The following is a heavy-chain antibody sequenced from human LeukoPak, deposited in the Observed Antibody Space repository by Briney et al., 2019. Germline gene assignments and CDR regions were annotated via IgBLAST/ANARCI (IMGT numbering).Heavy chain of an antibody. CDR2: INHSGST. CDR3: AKSGGYGLIDY. J-gene: IGHJ4*01. V-gene: IGHV4-34*01. Sequence: PSETLSLTCAVYGGSFSGYYWSWIRQPPGKGLEWIGEINHSGSTNYNPSLKSRVTISINTSKNQFSLKLSSVTAADTAVYYCAKSGGYGLIDYWGQGTLVTVSS. CDR1: GGSFSGYY. D-gene: IGHD6-25*01.